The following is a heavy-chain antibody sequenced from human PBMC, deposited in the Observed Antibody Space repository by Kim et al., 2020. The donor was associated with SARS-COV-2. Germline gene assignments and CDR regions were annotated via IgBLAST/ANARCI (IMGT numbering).Heavy chain of an antibody. CDR3: AKGVHRHQDCTNGVCYYDY. Sequence: GGSLRLSCAASGFTFSSYAMSWVRQAPGKGLEWVSAISGSGGSTYYADSVKGRFTISRDNSKNTLYLQMNSLRAEDTAVYYCAKGVHRHQDCTNGVCYYDYWGQGTLVTVSS. CDR1: GFTFSSYA. D-gene: IGHD2-8*01. J-gene: IGHJ4*02. V-gene: IGHV3-23*01. CDR2: ISGSGGST.